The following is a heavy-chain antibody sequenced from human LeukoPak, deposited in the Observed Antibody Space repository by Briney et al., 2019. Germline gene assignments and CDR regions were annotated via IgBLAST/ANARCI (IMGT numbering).Heavy chain of an antibody. CDR3: ARGLLVGYYGSGSSFWFDP. Sequence: PSETLSLTCAVSGDSVNNTNWWTWVRQSPGKGLEWIGEIFHSGVTNYNPSLKSRAVIPLEKSKNQFSLKLSSVTAADTAVYYCARGLLVGYYGSGSSFWFDPWGQGTLVTVSS. V-gene: IGHV4-4*02. J-gene: IGHJ5*02. CDR2: IFHSGVT. CDR1: GDSVNNTNW. D-gene: IGHD3-10*01.